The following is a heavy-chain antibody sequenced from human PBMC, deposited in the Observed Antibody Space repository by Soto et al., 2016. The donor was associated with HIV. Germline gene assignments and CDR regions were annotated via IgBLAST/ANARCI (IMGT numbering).Heavy chain of an antibody. V-gene: IGHV3-66*01. Sequence: EVQLVESGGGLVQPGGSLRLSCAASGFTVSSNYMNWVRQAPGRGLEWVSVIYSGGSRYYADPVKGRFTISRDNSKNMLYLQMNSLRAEDTAVYYCARAIEQYYYGSGINYFDYWAREPWSPSPQ. CDR1: GFTVSSNY. CDR2: IYSGGSR. CDR3: ARAIEQYYYGSGINYFDY. J-gene: IGHJ4*02. D-gene: IGHD3-10*01.